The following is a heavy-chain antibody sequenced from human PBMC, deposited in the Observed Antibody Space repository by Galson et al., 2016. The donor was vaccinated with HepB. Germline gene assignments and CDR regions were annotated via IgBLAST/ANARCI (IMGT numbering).Heavy chain of an antibody. CDR1: GFIFTNYA. V-gene: IGHV3-23*01. Sequence: SLRLSCAASGFIFTNYAMSWVRQAPGKGLEWVSAISTGGGGTYYADSVKGRFTISRDNSKNTLYLQMNSLRAEDTAVYHCAKHVDSWSGYKSGMDVWGQGTTVTVSS. J-gene: IGHJ6*02. D-gene: IGHD3-3*01. CDR3: AKHVDSWSGYKSGMDV. CDR2: ISTGGGGT.